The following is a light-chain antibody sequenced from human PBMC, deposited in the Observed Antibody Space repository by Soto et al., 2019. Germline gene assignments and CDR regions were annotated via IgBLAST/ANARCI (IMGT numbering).Light chain of an antibody. CDR3: QQYNNWPRK. J-gene: IGKJ1*01. V-gene: IGKV3-11*01. CDR2: DAS. Sequence: EIVLTQSPATLSLSPGERSTLSCRASQSVSSYLAWYQQKPGQAPRLLIYDASNRATGIPARFSGSGSGTDFTLTISSLQSEDFAVYYCQQYNNWPRKFGQGTKVDIK. CDR1: QSVSSY.